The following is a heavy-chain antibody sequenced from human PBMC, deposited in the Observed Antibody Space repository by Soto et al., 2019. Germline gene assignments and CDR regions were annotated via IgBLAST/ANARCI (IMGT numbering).Heavy chain of an antibody. CDR2: IYYSGST. V-gene: IGHV4-61*01. CDR3: AREGVDTANYGMDV. D-gene: IGHD5-18*01. CDR1: GGSVSSGSYY. Sequence: KPSETLSLTCTVSGGSVSSGSYYWSWIRQPPGKGLEWIGYIYYSGSTNYNPSLKSRVTISVDTSKNQFSLKLSSVTAADTAVYYCAREGVDTANYGMDVWGQGTTVTVSS. J-gene: IGHJ6*02.